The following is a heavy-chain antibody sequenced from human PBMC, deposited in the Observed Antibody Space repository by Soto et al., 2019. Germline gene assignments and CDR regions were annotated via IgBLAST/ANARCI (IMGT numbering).Heavy chain of an antibody. CDR2: ISGSGGST. J-gene: IGHJ4*02. CDR1: GFTFSSYA. V-gene: IGHV3-23*01. D-gene: IGHD6-13*01. CDR3: SKENGYSSSWFEFDY. Sequence: LRLSCAASGFTFSSYAMSWVRQAPGKGLEWVSAISGSGGSTYYADSVKGRFTISRDNSKNTLYLQMNSLRAEDTAVYYCSKENGYSSSWFEFDYWGQGTLVTVSS.